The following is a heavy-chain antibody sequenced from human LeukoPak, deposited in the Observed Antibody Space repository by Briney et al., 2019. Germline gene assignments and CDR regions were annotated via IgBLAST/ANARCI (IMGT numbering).Heavy chain of an antibody. Sequence: SETLSLTCTVSGGSISNYYWSWIRQPPGKGLEWIGYIYYGGSTNYNPSLKSRVTMSVDTSKNQFSLKLSSVTAADTAVYYCARPGWGSGRYAFDIWGQGTMVTVSS. CDR3: ARPGWGSGRYAFDI. V-gene: IGHV4-59*08. CDR2: IYYGGST. D-gene: IGHD3-10*01. CDR1: GGSISNYY. J-gene: IGHJ3*02.